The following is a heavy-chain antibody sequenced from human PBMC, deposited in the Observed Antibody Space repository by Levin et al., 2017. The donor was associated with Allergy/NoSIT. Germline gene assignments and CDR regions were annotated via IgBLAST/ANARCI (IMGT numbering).Heavy chain of an antibody. CDR2: ISYDGSNK. V-gene: IGHV3-30-3*01. J-gene: IGHJ6*03. Sequence: GGSLRLSCAASGFTFSSYAMHWVRQAPGKGLEWVAVISYDGSNKYYADSVKGRFTISRDNSKNTLYLQMNSLRAEDTAVYYCARDGYCSGGSCANYYYYYYMDVWGKGTTVTVSS. D-gene: IGHD2-15*01. CDR1: GFTFSSYA. CDR3: ARDGYCSGGSCANYYYYYYMDV.